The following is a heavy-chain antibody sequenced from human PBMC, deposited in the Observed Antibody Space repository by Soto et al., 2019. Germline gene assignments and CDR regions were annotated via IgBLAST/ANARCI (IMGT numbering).Heavy chain of an antibody. D-gene: IGHD2-15*01. CDR2: INPSGGST. CDR3: ARDGYCSGGSCYSSGAFDI. CDR1: GYTFTRYY. V-gene: IGHV1-46*01. Sequence: GASGKVSCKGSGYTFTRYYMHWVRQAPGQGAGWMGIINPSGGSTSYAQKFQGRVTMTRDTSTSTVYMELSSLRSEDTAVYYCARDGYCSGGSCYSSGAFDIWGQGTMVTVSS. J-gene: IGHJ3*02.